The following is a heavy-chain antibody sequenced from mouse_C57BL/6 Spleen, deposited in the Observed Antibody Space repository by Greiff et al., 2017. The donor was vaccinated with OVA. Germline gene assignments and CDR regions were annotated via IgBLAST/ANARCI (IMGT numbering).Heavy chain of an antibody. Sequence: QVQLQQPGAELVKPGASVKLSCKASGYTFTSYWLQWVKQRPGQGLEWIGEIDPSDSYTNYNQKFKGKATLTVDTSSSTAYMQLSSLTSEDSAVYYCAIYYGNYNYFDYGGQGTTLTVSS. D-gene: IGHD2-1*01. CDR1: GYTFTSYW. CDR3: AIYYGNYNYFDY. CDR2: IDPSDSYT. J-gene: IGHJ2*01. V-gene: IGHV1-50*01.